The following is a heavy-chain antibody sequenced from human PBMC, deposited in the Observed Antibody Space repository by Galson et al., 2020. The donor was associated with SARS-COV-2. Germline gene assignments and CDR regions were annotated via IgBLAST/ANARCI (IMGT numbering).Heavy chain of an antibody. CDR1: GFTFSTYW. J-gene: IGHJ6*03. CDR3: ARESAVQGGYYMDV. Sequence: GGSLRLSCAASGFTFSTYWIHWVRQAPGKGLVWVSRIHRDGSTTTYADSVQGRFTISRDNAKNTLYLQMSSLRAEDAAVYYCARESAVQGGYYMDVWGKGTTVTVSS. CDR2: IHRDGSTT. D-gene: IGHD3-10*01. V-gene: IGHV3-74*01.